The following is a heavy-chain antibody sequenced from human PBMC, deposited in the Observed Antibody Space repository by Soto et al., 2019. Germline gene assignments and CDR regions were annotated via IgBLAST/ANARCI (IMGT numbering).Heavy chain of an antibody. D-gene: IGHD3-3*01. CDR1: GFTFAGYA. CDR2: ISNSASGT. V-gene: IGHV3-23*01. CDR3: AKTHYDFGSGSFQF. J-gene: IGHJ4*02. Sequence: GGSLRLSCEASGFTFAGYAMSWVRQAPGKGLEWVAAISNSASGTYYADSVKGRFTISRDNSKNTLYLQMNSLRAEDTAVYYCAKTHYDFGSGSFQFWGQGTLVTVSS.